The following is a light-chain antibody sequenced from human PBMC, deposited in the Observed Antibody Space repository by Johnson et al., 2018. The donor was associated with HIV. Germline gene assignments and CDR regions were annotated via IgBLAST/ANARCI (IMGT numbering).Light chain of an antibody. V-gene: IGLV1-51*01. CDR1: SSNIGNNY. Sequence: HSVLTQPPSVSAAPGQKVTISCSGSSSNIGNNYVSWYQQLPGTAPKLLIYDNNKRPSGIPDRFSGSKSGTSATLGLPGLKTGDEADYYCGTWESGLVVAGVFGPGTKVTCL. CDR3: GTWESGLVVAGV. CDR2: DNN. J-gene: IGLJ1*01.